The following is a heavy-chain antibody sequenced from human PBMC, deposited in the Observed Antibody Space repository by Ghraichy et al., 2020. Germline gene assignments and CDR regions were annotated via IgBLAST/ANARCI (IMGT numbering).Heavy chain of an antibody. CDR2: INHSGST. D-gene: IGHD1-26*01. V-gene: IGHV4-34*01. Sequence: SETLSLTCAVYGGSFSGYYWSWIRQPPGKGLEWIGEINHSGSTNYNPSLKSRVTISVDTSKNQFSLKLSSVTAADTAVYYCARGRGLDVWGQGTTVTVSS. CDR3: ARGRGLDV. CDR1: GGSFSGYY. J-gene: IGHJ6*02.